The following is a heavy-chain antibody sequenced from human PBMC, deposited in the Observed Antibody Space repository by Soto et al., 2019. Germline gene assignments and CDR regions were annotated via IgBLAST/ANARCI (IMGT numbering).Heavy chain of an antibody. CDR3: ALPNPQWELSPECNY. CDR1: GFTFSSYG. Sequence: PGGSLRLSCAASGFTFSSYGMHWVRQAPGKGLEWVAVISYDGSNKYYADSVKGRFTISRDNSKNTLYLQMNSLRAEDTAVYYCALPNPQWELSPECNYWGQGTLVTVSS. CDR2: ISYDGSNK. J-gene: IGHJ4*02. D-gene: IGHD1-26*01. V-gene: IGHV3-30*03.